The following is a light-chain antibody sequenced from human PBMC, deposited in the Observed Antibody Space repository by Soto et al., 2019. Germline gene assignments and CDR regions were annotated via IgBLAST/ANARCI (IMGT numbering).Light chain of an antibody. J-gene: IGKJ1*01. Sequence: EIVMTQSPATLSVSPGGRATLSCRASQSISGALAWYQQKPGQAPRLLIYGASTRATSFPARFSGSGSGTDFTLTISSLQSEDFAVYYCQKYNNWPWTFGQGTKVEIK. CDR2: GAS. CDR3: QKYNNWPWT. CDR1: QSISGA. V-gene: IGKV3-15*01.